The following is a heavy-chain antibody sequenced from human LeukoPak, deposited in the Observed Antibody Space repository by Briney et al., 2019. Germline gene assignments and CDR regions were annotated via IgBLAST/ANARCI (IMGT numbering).Heavy chain of an antibody. D-gene: IGHD6-19*01. Sequence: GASVKVSCKASGYTFTSYYIHWVRQAPGQGLQWMGVINPSGGNTSLAQNFQGRVTMTRDMSTSTVSMELSSLRSEDTAMYYCARGSVVGFADYFDSWGRGTLVTVSS. CDR1: GYTFTSYY. CDR2: INPSGGNT. CDR3: ARGSVVGFADYFDS. V-gene: IGHV1-46*01. J-gene: IGHJ4*02.